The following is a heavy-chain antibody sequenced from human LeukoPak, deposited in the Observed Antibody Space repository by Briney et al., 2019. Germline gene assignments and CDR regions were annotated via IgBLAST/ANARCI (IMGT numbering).Heavy chain of an antibody. CDR2: INHSGST. J-gene: IGHJ4*02. V-gene: IGHV4-34*01. CDR1: GGSFSGYY. CDR3: ASRRGYYGSGSYSY. D-gene: IGHD3-10*01. Sequence: SETLSLTCAVYGGSFSGYYWSWIRQPPGKGLEWIGEINHSGSTNYNPSLKSRVTISVDTSKNQFSLKLSSVTAADTAVYYCASRRGYYGSGSYSYWGQGTLVTVSS.